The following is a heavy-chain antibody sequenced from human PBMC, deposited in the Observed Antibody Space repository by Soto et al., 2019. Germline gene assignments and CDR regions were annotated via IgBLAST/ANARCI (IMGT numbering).Heavy chain of an antibody. CDR2: IWYDGSNK. CDR3: ARDSARWFDY. CDR1: GFTFSSYG. D-gene: IGHD2-15*01. J-gene: IGHJ4*02. Sequence: QVQLVESGGGVVQPGRSLRLSCAASGFTFSSYGMHWVRQAPGKGLEWVAVIWYDGSNKYYADAVKGRFTISRDNSKNTLYLQMNSLRAEDTAVYYCARDSARWFDYWGQGTLVTVSS. V-gene: IGHV3-33*01.